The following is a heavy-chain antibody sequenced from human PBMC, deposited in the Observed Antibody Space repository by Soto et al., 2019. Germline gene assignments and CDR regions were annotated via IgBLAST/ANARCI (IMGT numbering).Heavy chain of an antibody. V-gene: IGHV3-66*01. J-gene: IGHJ3*02. CDR3: AREPRYCRGGSCSITGDAYDI. D-gene: IGHD2-15*01. Sequence: EVQLVESGGGLVQPGGSLRLSCTASGFIVSDTYVNWVRQAPGKGLEWVSVISNRGDTHYADSVGGRFSLSRDISDNTLHLQMNNLRVEHTAVYYCAREPRYCRGGSCSITGDAYDIWGQGTMVTVSS. CDR1: GFIVSDTY. CDR2: ISNRGDT.